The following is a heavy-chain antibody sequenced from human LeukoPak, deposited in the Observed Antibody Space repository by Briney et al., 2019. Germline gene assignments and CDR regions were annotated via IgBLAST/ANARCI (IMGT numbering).Heavy chain of an antibody. D-gene: IGHD1-7*01. CDR2: INPNSGGT. V-gene: IGHV1-2*02. CDR1: GYTFTGYY. Sequence: ASVKVSCKASGYTFTGYYMHWVRQAPGQGLEWMGWINPNSGGTNYAQKFQGRVTMTRDTSISTAYMELSRLRSDDTAVYYCARGSNWNYERTQLDYWGQGTLVTVSS. CDR3: ARGSNWNYERTQLDY. J-gene: IGHJ4*02.